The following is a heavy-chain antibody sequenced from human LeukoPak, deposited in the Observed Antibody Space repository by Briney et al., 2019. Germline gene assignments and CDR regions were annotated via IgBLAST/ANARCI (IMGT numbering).Heavy chain of an antibody. J-gene: IGHJ4*02. V-gene: IGHV3-23*01. CDR3: ARDRRYGYYFDY. CDR1: GFTFSSYA. D-gene: IGHD5-18*01. Sequence: GGSLRLSCAASGFTFSSYAMSWVRQAPGKGLEWVSAISGSGGSTYYANSVKGRFTISRDNAKNSLYLQMNSLRAEDTAVYYCARDRRYGYYFDYWGQGILVTVSS. CDR2: ISGSGGST.